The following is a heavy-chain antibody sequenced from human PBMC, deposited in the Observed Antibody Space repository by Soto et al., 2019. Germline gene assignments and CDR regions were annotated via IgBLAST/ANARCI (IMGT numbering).Heavy chain of an antibody. CDR2: IYYSGTT. D-gene: IGHD2-2*01. CDR3: ARLGEYYQSLDP. Sequence: SETLSLTCTVSGASISSGDYYWTWIRQPPGKGLEWIGYIYYSGTTSYNPSLKSRVTLSLETSKSQFSLRLSSVTASDTAVYYCARLGEYYQSLDPWGQGTLVTVSS. CDR1: GASISSGDYY. V-gene: IGHV4-61*08. J-gene: IGHJ5*02.